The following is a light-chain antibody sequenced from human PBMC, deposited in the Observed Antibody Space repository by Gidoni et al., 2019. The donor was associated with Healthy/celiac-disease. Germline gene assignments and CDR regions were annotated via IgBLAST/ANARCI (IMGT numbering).Light chain of an antibody. CDR3: QQFNSYPIT. Sequence: AIQFTQSPSSLSASVGDRVTITCRASQGISSALAWYQQKPGKAPKLLIYDASSLESGVPSRFSGSGSGTDFTLTISSLQPEEFATYYCQQFNSYPITFGQGTRLEIK. J-gene: IGKJ5*01. CDR1: QGISSA. CDR2: DAS. V-gene: IGKV1-13*02.